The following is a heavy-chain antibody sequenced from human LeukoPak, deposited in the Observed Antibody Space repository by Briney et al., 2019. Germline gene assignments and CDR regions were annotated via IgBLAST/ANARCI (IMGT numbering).Heavy chain of an antibody. CDR1: GYSISSGYY. J-gene: IGHJ4*02. D-gene: IGHD2-2*02. Sequence: HPSETLSLTCAVAGYSISSGYYWGWIRQPPGKGLEWIGNIYHSGSTYKNPSLKSRVTISLDTSKNHFSLSLSSVPAADTAMYYCARLSGAPIRHPIYHFDYWGQGTLVTVSS. CDR3: ARLSGAPIRHPIYHFDY. CDR2: IYHSGST. V-gene: IGHV4-38-2*01.